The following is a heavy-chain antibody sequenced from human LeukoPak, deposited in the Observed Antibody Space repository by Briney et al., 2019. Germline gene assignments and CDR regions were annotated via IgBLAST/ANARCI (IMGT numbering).Heavy chain of an antibody. CDR1: GFAFSEAW. J-gene: IGHJ4*02. Sequence: PGGSLRLSCATAGFAFSEAWMSRVRQAPGKGLEWVGNIDSRFGTEAVTYAAHVRGRFTISRDDAKNTLYVQMNSLKTEGTAVYYCTTNWSGLGGGQGTLVTVSS. V-gene: IGHV3-15*04. CDR2: IDSRFGTEAV. D-gene: IGHD3/OR15-3a*01. CDR3: TTNWSGLG.